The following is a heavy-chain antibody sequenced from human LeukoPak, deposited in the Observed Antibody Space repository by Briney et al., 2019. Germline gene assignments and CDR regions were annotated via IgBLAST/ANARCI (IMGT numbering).Heavy chain of an antibody. J-gene: IGHJ4*02. D-gene: IGHD6-6*01. CDR1: GFTFSDYY. Sequence: GGSLRLSCAASGFTFSDYYMSWIRQAPGKGLEWVAVMWYDGSKDYYADSVKGRFTISRDTSKNTLYLQMNNLRAEDTAVYYCAKDRETYEYTFDYWGQGTLVTVSS. CDR2: MWYDGSKD. CDR3: AKDRETYEYTFDY. V-gene: IGHV3-33*06.